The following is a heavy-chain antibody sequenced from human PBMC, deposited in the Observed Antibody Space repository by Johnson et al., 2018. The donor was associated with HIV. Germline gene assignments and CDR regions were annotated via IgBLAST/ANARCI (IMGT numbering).Heavy chain of an antibody. CDR2: ISYDGSNK. V-gene: IGHV3-30*04. D-gene: IGHD4-11*01. CDR1: GFTFSSYA. CDR3: ARGLGWDTNLAFDI. J-gene: IGHJ3*02. Sequence: QVQLVESGGGVVQPGRSLRLSCAASGFTFSSYAMHWVRQAPGKGLEWVAVISYDGSNKYYADSVKGRFTISRDNSKNTLYLQMNSLRDADTAVYYCARGLGWDTNLAFDIWGQGTVVTVSS.